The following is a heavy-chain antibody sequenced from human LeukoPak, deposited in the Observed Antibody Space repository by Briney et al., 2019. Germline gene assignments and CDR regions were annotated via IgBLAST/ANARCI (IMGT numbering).Heavy chain of an antibody. CDR1: GFTFSDYW. D-gene: IGHD4-17*01. Sequence: PGGSLSLSCAGSGFTFSDYWMSWVRQAPGKGLEWVANIKQDVSEKYFVKSVEGRFTISRDNAENSLYLQMNSLRAEDTAVYYCATCYNDDYGYFQHWGQGTLVTVSS. CDR3: ATCYNDDYGYFQH. V-gene: IGHV3-7*01. J-gene: IGHJ1*01. CDR2: IKQDVSEK.